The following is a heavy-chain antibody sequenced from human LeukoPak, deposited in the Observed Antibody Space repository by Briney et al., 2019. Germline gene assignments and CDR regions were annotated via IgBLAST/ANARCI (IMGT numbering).Heavy chain of an antibody. D-gene: IGHD3-3*01. CDR3: ARGGVTYYDFWSGYYLFDY. CDR1: GGTFSSYA. V-gene: IGHV1-69*05. CDR2: IIPIFGTA. Sequence: ASVKVSCKASGGTFSSYAISWVRQAPGRGLEWMGGIIPIFGTANYAQKFQGRVTITTDESTSTAYMELSSLRSEDTAVYYCARGGVTYYDFWSGYYLFDYWGQGTLVTVSS. J-gene: IGHJ4*02.